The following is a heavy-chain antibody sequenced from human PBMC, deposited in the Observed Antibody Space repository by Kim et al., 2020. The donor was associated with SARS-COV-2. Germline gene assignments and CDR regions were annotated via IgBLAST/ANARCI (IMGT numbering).Heavy chain of an antibody. D-gene: IGHD3-22*01. V-gene: IGHV3-23*01. CDR3: AKWITTAVVAPDY. Sequence: YYADPMKGRFTISRDNSKGTLYLQMNSLRAEDTALYYCAKWITTAVVAPDYWGQGTLVTVSS. J-gene: IGHJ4*02.